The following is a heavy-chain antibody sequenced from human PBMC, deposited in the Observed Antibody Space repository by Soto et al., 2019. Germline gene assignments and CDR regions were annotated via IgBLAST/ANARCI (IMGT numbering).Heavy chain of an antibody. Sequence: QVQLVESGGGVVQPGRSLRLSCAASGFTFSSYGMHWVRQAPGKGLEWVAVIWYDGSNKYYADSVKGRFTISRDNSKNTLYLQMNSLRAEDTAVYYCASHSSSSLREDYWGQGTLVTVSS. CDR2: IWYDGSNK. CDR3: ASHSSSSLREDY. J-gene: IGHJ4*02. CDR1: GFTFSSYG. V-gene: IGHV3-33*01. D-gene: IGHD6-6*01.